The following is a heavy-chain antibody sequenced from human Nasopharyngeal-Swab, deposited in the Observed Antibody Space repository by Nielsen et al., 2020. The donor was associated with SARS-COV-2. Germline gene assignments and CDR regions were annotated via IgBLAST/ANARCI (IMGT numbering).Heavy chain of an antibody. CDR3: AREIGGYGSGSYYYYGMDV. CDR1: GGTFSSYA. J-gene: IGHJ6*02. CDR2: IIPIFGTA. D-gene: IGHD3-10*01. V-gene: IGHV1-69*13. Sequence: SVKVSCKASGGTFSSYAISWVRQAPGQGLEWMGGIIPIFGTANYAQKFQGRVTVTADESTSTAYMELSSLRSEDTAVYYCAREIGGYGSGSYYYYGMDVWGQGTTVTVSS.